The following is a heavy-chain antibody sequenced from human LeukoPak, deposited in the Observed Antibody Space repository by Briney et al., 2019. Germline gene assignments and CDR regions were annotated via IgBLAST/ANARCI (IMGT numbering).Heavy chain of an antibody. V-gene: IGHV3-30*01. Sequence: GGSLRLSCAASGFTFSSYAMHWVRQAPGKGLEWVAVISYDGSNKYYADSVKGRFTISRDNPKNTLYLQMNSLRAEDTAVYYCARTLYETGTTIFYWGQGTLVTVSS. CDR1: GFTFSSYA. CDR3: ARTLYETGTTIFY. CDR2: ISYDGSNK. D-gene: IGHD1-1*01. J-gene: IGHJ4*02.